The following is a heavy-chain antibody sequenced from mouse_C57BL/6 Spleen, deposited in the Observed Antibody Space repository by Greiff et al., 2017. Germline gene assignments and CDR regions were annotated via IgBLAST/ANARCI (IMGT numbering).Heavy chain of an antibody. Sequence: QVQLQQPGAELVMPGASVKLSCKASGYTFTSYWLHWVKQRPGQGLEWIGEIDPSVSYTNYNQKFKGKSTLTVDKSSSTAYMQLSSLTSEDSAVYYCARWGLLRDYAMDYWGEGTSVTASS. CDR3: ARWGLLRDYAMDY. V-gene: IGHV1-69*01. CDR2: IDPSVSYT. J-gene: IGHJ4*01. D-gene: IGHD2-3*01. CDR1: GYTFTSYW.